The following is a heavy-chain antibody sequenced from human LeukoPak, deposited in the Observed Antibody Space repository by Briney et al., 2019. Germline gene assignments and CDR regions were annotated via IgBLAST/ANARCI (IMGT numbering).Heavy chain of an antibody. D-gene: IGHD2-2*02. Sequence: GGSLRLSCAASGFSFSSYWMNLVRQVPGKGLEWVANINQDRSEKSYVDSVKGRCTISRDNAKNSLYLQMNSLRAEDTAVYYCARDHCSSSSCYTYYGMELWGQGTTVTVSS. CDR3: ARDHCSSSSCYTYYGMEL. CDR1: GFSFSSYW. J-gene: IGHJ6*02. V-gene: IGHV3-7*01. CDR2: INQDRSEK.